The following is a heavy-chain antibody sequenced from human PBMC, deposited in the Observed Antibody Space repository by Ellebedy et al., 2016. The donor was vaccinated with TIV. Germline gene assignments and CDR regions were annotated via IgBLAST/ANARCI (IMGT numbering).Heavy chain of an antibody. V-gene: IGHV3-33*01. J-gene: IGHJ4*02. Sequence: GESLKISXAASGFTFSSYGMHWVRQAPGKGLEWVAVIWYDGSNKYYADSVKGRFTISRDNSKNTLYLQMNSLRAEDTAVYYCARDQAVDLYSSGWYDPGAGYWGQGTLVTVSS. CDR1: GFTFSSYG. D-gene: IGHD6-19*01. CDR3: ARDQAVDLYSSGWYDPGAGY. CDR2: IWYDGSNK.